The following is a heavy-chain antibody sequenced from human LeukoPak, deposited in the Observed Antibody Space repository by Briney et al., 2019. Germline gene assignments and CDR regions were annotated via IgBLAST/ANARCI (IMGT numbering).Heavy chain of an antibody. V-gene: IGHV4-39*07. CDR3: ARDVRYFDWLSNGGYFYFDY. J-gene: IGHJ4*02. CDR2: IYYSGST. D-gene: IGHD3-9*01. Sequence: SETLSLTCTVSGGSISSSSYYWGWIRQPPGKGLEWIGSIYYSGSTYYNPSLKSRVTISVDTSKNQFSLKLSSVTAADTAVYYCARDVRYFDWLSNGGYFYFDYWGQGTLVTVSS. CDR1: GGSISSSSYY.